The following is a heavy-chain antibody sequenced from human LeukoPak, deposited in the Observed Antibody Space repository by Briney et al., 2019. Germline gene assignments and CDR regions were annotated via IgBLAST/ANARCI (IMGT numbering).Heavy chain of an antibody. V-gene: IGHV4-39*07. Sequence: PSETLSLTCTVSGGSISSSSYYWGWIRQPPGKGLEWIGSIYYSGSTYYNPSLKSRVTISVDTSKNQFSLKLSSVTAADTAVYYCARLPWGYLYYFDYWGQGTLVTVSS. D-gene: IGHD2-15*01. J-gene: IGHJ4*02. CDR3: ARLPWGYLYYFDY. CDR2: IYYSGST. CDR1: GGSISSSSYY.